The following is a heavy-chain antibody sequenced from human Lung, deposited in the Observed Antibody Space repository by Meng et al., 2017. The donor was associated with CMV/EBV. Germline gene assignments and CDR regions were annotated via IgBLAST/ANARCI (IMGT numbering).Heavy chain of an antibody. CDR2: INHSGST. D-gene: IGHD3-3*01. J-gene: IGHJ6*02. V-gene: IGHV4-34*01. CDR1: GGSFSGYY. Sequence: SETLSLTXAVYGGSFSGYYWSWIRQPPGKGLEWIGEINHSGSTNYNPSLKSRVTISVDTSKNQFSLKLSSVTAADTAVYYCARAFGGTIFGVVNYYYGMDVWRQGTTVTVSS. CDR3: ARAFGGTIFGVVNYYYGMDV.